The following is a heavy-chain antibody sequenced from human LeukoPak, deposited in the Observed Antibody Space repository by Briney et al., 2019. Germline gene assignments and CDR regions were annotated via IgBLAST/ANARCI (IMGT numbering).Heavy chain of an antibody. CDR3: ARGKGTVTDY. Sequence: SETLSLTCTVSGGSIGSTTYYWGWIRQPPGKGLEWIGTIFYSGSTYYNPSLKSRVTISVDTSKNQFSLRLTSVTVADTTVYYCARGKGTVTDYWGQGTLVTVSS. J-gene: IGHJ4*02. CDR2: IFYSGST. V-gene: IGHV4-39*07. CDR1: GGSIGSTTYY. D-gene: IGHD4-17*01.